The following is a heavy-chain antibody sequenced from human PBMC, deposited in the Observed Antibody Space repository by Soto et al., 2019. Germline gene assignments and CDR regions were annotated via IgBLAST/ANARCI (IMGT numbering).Heavy chain of an antibody. J-gene: IGHJ3*02. CDR3: ARVTIFGVVIMDAFDI. D-gene: IGHD3-3*01. CDR2: ISAYNGNT. V-gene: IGHV1-18*01. CDR1: GYTFTSYG. Sequence: ASVKVSCKASGYTFTSYGISWVRQAPGQGLEWMGWISAYNGNTNYAQKLQGRVTMTTDTSTSTAYMELRSLRSDDTAVYYCARVTIFGVVIMDAFDIWGQGTMVTVSS.